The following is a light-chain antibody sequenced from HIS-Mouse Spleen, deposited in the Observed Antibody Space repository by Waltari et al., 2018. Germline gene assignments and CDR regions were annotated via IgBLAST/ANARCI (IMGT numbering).Light chain of an antibody. V-gene: IGLV3-10*01. J-gene: IGLJ2*01. CDR2: EDR. CDR1: ALPKKY. Sequence: SYELTQPPSVSVSPGQTARITCSGDALPKKYAYWYQQKSGQAPVLVIYEDRKRPAGIPGRFSGSSSGTMATLTISGAQVEDEADYYCYSTDSSDNHRVFGGGTKLTVL. CDR3: YSTDSSDNHRV.